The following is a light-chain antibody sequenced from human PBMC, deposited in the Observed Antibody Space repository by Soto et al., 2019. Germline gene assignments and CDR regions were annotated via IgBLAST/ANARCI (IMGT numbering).Light chain of an antibody. J-gene: IGKJ3*01. CDR1: QSVTSSS. CDR2: GAS. CDR3: HQYGSSQFT. V-gene: IGKV3-20*01. Sequence: EIVLTQSPGTLSLSPGGRATLSCRASQSVTSSSLAWYQQKPGQTPRLLMYGASSRATGIPDRFSGSGSGTDFTLTISRLEPEDFAVYYCHQYGSSQFTFGPGTKVDIK.